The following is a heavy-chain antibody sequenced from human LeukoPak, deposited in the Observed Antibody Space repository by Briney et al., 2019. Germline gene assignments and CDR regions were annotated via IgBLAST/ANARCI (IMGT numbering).Heavy chain of an antibody. CDR3: ARGQRRHVDMAPSFDY. CDR1: GFTFSSYS. V-gene: IGHV3-23*01. CDR2: ISGSGDST. D-gene: IGHD5-24*01. Sequence: GGSLRLSCVVSGFTFSSYSMSWVRQAPGKGLEWVSAISGSGDSTYYADSVKGRFTISRDNSKNTLYLQMNSLRAEDTALYYCARGQRRHVDMAPSFDYWGQGTLVTVSS. J-gene: IGHJ4*02.